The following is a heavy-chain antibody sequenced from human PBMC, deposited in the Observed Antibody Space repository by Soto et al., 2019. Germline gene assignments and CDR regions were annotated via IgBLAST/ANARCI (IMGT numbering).Heavy chain of an antibody. J-gene: IGHJ4*02. D-gene: IGHD6-6*01. CDR1: AGTFSRYA. CDR2: IIPISGTA. CDR3: ARDTKSIEARRYCDY. V-gene: IGHV1-69*01. Sequence: QVHLVQSGAEVKKPGSSVKVSCKASAGTFSRYAISWVRQAPGEGLERMGGIIPISGTAYYAQKFQGSVTITADESTSTAYMELSSLSSEDTAVYYFARDTKSIEARRYCDYCGGGTLVVVSS.